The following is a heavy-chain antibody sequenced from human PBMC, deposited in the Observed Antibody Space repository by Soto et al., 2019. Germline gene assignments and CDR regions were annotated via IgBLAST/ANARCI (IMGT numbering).Heavy chain of an antibody. CDR3: ARGPSGYGNDY. CDR1: GGSCSGYC. V-gene: IGHV4-34*01. D-gene: IGHD5-12*01. J-gene: IGHJ4*02. CDR2: INHSGST. Sequence: SETLPLTSGVDGGSCSGYCWSWIRQPPGKGLEWIGEINHSGSTNFNPSLKSRVTISVDTSKNQFSLKLSSVTAADTAVYYCARGPSGYGNDYWGQGTLVTVSS.